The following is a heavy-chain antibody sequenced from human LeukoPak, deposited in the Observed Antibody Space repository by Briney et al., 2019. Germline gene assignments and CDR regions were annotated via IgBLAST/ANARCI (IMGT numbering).Heavy chain of an antibody. CDR2: ISGSGGST. CDR1: GFTFSSYA. CDR3: AKGRYSSSYYADY. D-gene: IGHD6-13*01. J-gene: IGHJ4*02. V-gene: IGHV3-23*01. Sequence: PGGSLRLSCAASGFTFSSYAMSWVRQAPGKGLEWVSVISGSGGSTYYVDSVKGRLTISRDNSKNTLYLQMNSLRAEDTAVYYCAKGRYSSSYYADYWGQGTLVTVSS.